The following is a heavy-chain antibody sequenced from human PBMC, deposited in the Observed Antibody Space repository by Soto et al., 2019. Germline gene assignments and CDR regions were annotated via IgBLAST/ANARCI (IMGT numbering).Heavy chain of an antibody. J-gene: IGHJ4*02. CDR1: GGSISSSSYY. D-gene: IGHD5-12*01. CDR3: ASGDMWLRSLFDY. CDR2: IYYSGST. Sequence: SETLSLTCTVSGGSISSSSYYWGWIRQPPGKGLEWIGSIYYSGSTYYNPSLKSRVTISVDTSKNQFSLKLSSVTAADTAVYYCASGDMWLRSLFDYWGQGTLVIVSS. V-gene: IGHV4-39*01.